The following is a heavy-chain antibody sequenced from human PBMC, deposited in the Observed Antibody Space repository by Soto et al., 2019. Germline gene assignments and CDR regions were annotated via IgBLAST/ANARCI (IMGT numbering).Heavy chain of an antibody. V-gene: IGHV1-18*01. CDR3: AKNGHPPYYYYGMDV. Sequence: QGLLVQSGAEVKQPGASVKVSCKASGYSFTTYGISWVRQAPGQGLEWMGWISGYNGDTNNAQKFQDRVTMTIDRSTTTAYLELRSLTSGDTAVYYCAKNGHPPYYYYGMDVWGQGTTVTVSS. D-gene: IGHD2-8*01. CDR1: GYSFTTYG. CDR2: ISGYNGDT. J-gene: IGHJ6*02.